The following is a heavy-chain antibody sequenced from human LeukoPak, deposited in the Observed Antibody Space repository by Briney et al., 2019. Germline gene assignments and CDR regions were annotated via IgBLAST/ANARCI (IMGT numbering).Heavy chain of an antibody. Sequence: TSETLSLTCTVSGGSISSYYWSWIRQPPGKGLEWIGYIYYSGSTNYNPSLKSRVTISVDTSKNQFSLKLSSVTAADTAVYYCARRLSSGDYVDNWFDPWGQGSLVTVSS. J-gene: IGHJ5*02. V-gene: IGHV4-59*08. CDR1: GGSISSYY. CDR3: ARRLSSGDYVDNWFDP. D-gene: IGHD4-17*01. CDR2: IYYSGST.